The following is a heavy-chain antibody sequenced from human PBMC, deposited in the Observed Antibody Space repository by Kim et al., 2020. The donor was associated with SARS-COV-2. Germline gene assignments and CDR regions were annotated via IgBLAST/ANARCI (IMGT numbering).Heavy chain of an antibody. V-gene: IGHV3-30*18. Sequence: GGSLRLSCTASGFGFSNYGMHWVRHAPGKGLEWVTVISYDGSHTYYADSVRGRFTISRDNSKNTLYLQMNSLRAEDTAVYYCAKDQYYDSSGFEPDYYYGMDVWGQGTTVTVSS. CDR1: GFGFSNYG. CDR3: AKDQYYDSSGFEPDYYYGMDV. D-gene: IGHD3-22*01. J-gene: IGHJ6*02. CDR2: ISYDGSHT.